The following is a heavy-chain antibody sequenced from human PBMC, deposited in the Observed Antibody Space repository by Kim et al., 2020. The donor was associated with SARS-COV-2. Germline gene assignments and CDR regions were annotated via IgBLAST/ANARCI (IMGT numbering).Heavy chain of an antibody. CDR3: AREIRGRFTMVRGVIRWFDP. CDR1: GYTFTSYA. V-gene: IGHV1-3*01. J-gene: IGHJ5*02. D-gene: IGHD3-10*01. Sequence: ASVKVSCKASGYTFTSYAMHWVRQAPGQRLEWMGWINAGNGNTKYSQKFQGRVTITRDTSASTAYMELSSLRSEDTAVYYCAREIRGRFTMVRGVIRWFDPWGQGTLVTVSS. CDR2: INAGNGNT.